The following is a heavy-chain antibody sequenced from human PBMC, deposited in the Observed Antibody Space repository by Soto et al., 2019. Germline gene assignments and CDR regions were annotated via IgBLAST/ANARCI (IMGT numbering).Heavy chain of an antibody. CDR1: GFSFNSHS. J-gene: IGHJ6*03. Sequence: PGGSLRLSCAASGFSFNSHSMNWVRQAPGKGLEWVSYISISSRTIYYADSVKGRFTISRDNAKKSLYLQMNSLRAEDTAVYSCARDLAVAGPTYHYMAVWGKGTTVTVYS. D-gene: IGHD6-19*01. CDR2: ISISSRTI. CDR3: ARDLAVAGPTYHYMAV. V-gene: IGHV3-48*01.